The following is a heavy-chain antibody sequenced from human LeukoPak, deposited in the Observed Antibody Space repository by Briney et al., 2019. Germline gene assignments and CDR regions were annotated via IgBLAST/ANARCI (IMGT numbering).Heavy chain of an antibody. V-gene: IGHV4-31*03. CDR2: IYYSGST. Sequence: SETLSLTCTVSDGSISSGGYYWSWIRQHPGKGLEWIGYIYYSGSTYYNPSLKSRVTISVDTSKNQFSLKLSSVTAADTAVYYCARDQYYDFWSGYYNPTFDYWGQGTLVTVSS. J-gene: IGHJ4*02. CDR1: DGSISSGGYY. CDR3: ARDQYYDFWSGYYNPTFDY. D-gene: IGHD3-3*01.